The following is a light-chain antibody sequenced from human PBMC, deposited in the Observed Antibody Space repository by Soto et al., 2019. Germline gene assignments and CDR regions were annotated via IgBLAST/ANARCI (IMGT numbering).Light chain of an antibody. CDR1: QTISSW. V-gene: IGKV1-5*03. Sequence: DIQMTQSPSTLSASVGDRVTITCRASQTISSWLAWYQQKPGKAPKLLIYKASTLKSGVPSRFSGSGSGTEFTLTISSLQPDDFATYYCQQSYSTPPGTFGQGTKVDIK. CDR2: KAS. CDR3: QQSYSTPPGT. J-gene: IGKJ1*01.